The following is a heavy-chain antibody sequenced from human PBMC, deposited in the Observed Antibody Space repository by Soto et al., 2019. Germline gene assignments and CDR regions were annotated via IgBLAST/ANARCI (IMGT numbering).Heavy chain of an antibody. Sequence: PGGSLRLSCAASGFTFSSYAMHWVRQAPGKGLEWVAVISYDGSNKYYADSVKGRFTISRDNSKNTLYLQMNSLRAEDTAVYYCAREKEVSECFDYWGQGTLVTVSS. CDR2: ISYDGSNK. J-gene: IGHJ4*02. V-gene: IGHV3-30-3*01. CDR1: GFTFSSYA. D-gene: IGHD1-26*01. CDR3: AREKEVSECFDY.